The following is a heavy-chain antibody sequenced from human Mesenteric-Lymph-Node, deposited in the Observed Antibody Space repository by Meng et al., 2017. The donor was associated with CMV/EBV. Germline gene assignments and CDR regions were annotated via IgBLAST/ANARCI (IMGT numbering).Heavy chain of an antibody. CDR1: GYTFTNYY. CDR2: IKTSAGST. Sequence: ASVKVSCKASGYTFTNYYIHWVRQAPGQGLEWMGMIKTSAGSTNYALKFQDRVTMTRDTSTSTVHMDLSSLRSEDTAVYYCARRAMQNSLDYWGQGTLVTVSS. CDR3: ARRAMQNSLDY. D-gene: IGHD2-21*01. J-gene: IGHJ4*02. V-gene: IGHV1-46*01.